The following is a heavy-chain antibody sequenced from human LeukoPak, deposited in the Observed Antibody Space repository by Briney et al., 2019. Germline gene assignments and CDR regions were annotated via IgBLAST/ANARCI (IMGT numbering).Heavy chain of an antibody. J-gene: IGHJ1*01. CDR3: ASGIVVVPAAIGSEYFQH. D-gene: IGHD2-2*02. CDR1: GGSISSYY. Sequence: SETLSLTCTVSGGSISSYYWSWIRQPPGKGLEWIGYIYYSGSTYYNPSLKSRVTISVDTSKNQFSLKLSSVTAADTAVYYCASGIVVVPAAIGSEYFQHWGQGTLVTVSS. V-gene: IGHV4-59*08. CDR2: IYYSGST.